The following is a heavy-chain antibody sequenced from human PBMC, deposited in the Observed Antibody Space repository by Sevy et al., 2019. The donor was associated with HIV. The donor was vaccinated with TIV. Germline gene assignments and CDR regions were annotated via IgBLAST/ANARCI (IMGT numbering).Heavy chain of an antibody. D-gene: IGHD1-26*01. Sequence: GGSLRLSCAASGFTVSSNYMSWVRQAPGKGLEWVSVIYSGGSTYYADSVKGRFTISRDNSKNTLYLQMNSLRAEDTAVYYCVRASGSRRAFDIWGQGTMVTVSS. V-gene: IGHV3-53*01. CDR3: VRASGSRRAFDI. CDR2: IYSGGST. CDR1: GFTVSSNY. J-gene: IGHJ3*02.